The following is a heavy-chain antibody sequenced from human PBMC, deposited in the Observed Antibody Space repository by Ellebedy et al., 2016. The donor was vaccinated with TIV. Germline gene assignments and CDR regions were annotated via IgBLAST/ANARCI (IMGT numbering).Heavy chain of an antibody. Sequence: ASVKVSCKTSGYNFTKYYFHWIRQAPGRGLEWMGVLDARVGSTTYAQSLQGRVTMTRDTSTRTVYMELRSLRFEDTAVYYCASVPSAGADFWGQGTLVTVSS. D-gene: IGHD4-17*01. V-gene: IGHV1-46*01. CDR2: LDARVGST. CDR1: GYNFTKYY. CDR3: ASVPSAGADF. J-gene: IGHJ4*02.